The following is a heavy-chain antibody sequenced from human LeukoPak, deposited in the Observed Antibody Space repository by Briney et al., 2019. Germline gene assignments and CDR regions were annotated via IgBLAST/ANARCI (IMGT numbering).Heavy chain of an antibody. J-gene: IGHJ4*02. Sequence: PGGSLRLSCAASGFTLPTYWMHWVRQAPGKGLVWVSRINSDGSSTGYADSVKGRFTISRDNAKNTLYLQMNSLRAEDTAVYYCAKDRGVPFYYGSGSYIDYWGQGTLVTVSS. V-gene: IGHV3-74*01. D-gene: IGHD3-10*01. CDR2: INSDGSST. CDR3: AKDRGVPFYYGSGSYIDY. CDR1: GFTLPTYW.